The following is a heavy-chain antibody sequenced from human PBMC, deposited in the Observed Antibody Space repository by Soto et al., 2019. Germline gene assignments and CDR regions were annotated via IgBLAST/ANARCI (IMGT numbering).Heavy chain of an antibody. V-gene: IGHV4-59*01. J-gene: IGHJ4*02. CDR1: GGSISSYY. D-gene: IGHD3-10*01. CDR3: ARGYYGSGSLY. CDR2: IYYSVST. Sequence: PSETLSLTCTVSGGSISSYYWSWIRQPPGKGLEWIGYIYYSVSTNYNPSLKSRVTISVDTSKNQFSLKLSSVTAADTAVYYCARGYYGSGSLYWGQGTLVTVSS.